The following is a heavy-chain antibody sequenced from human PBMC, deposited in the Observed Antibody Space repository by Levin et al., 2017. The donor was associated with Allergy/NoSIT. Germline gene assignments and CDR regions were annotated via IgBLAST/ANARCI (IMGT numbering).Heavy chain of an antibody. CDR3: ARGSDGYNPYYFDY. V-gene: IGHV1-46*01. J-gene: IGHJ4*02. CDR1: GYTLTSHF. Sequence: ASVKVSCKAAGYTLTSHFMHWVRQAPGQGLEWMGTINPSGGSTRYARKFQGRVTMTRDTSSSIVYMELKSLRSEDTAVYYCARGSDGYNPYYFDYWGQGTLVTVSS. CDR2: INPSGGST. D-gene: IGHD5-24*01.